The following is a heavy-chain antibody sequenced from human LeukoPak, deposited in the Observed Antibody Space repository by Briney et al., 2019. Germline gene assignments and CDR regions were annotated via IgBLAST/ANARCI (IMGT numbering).Heavy chain of an antibody. CDR2: IYSGGST. J-gene: IGHJ4*02. Sequence: GGSLRLSCAASGFTVSSNYMSWVRQAPGKGLEWVSVIYSGGSTYYADSVKGRFTISRDNSKNTLYLQMNSLRAEDTAVYSCAKETDYNYIYYFDYWGQGTLVTVSS. CDR1: GFTVSSNY. D-gene: IGHD5-24*01. V-gene: IGHV3-66*01. CDR3: AKETDYNYIYYFDY.